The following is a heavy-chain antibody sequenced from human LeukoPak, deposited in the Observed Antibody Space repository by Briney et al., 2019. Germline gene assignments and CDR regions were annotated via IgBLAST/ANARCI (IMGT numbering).Heavy chain of an antibody. V-gene: IGHV1-69*04. J-gene: IGHJ4*02. CDR3: ARRGYSYGYVDY. CDR2: IIPILGIA. Sequence: SVKVSFKASEGTFSRYAISWVRQAPGQGLEWMGRIIPILGIANYAQKFQGRVTITADKSTSTAYMELSSLRSEDTAVYYCARRGYSYGYVDYWGQGTLVTVSS. D-gene: IGHD5-18*01. CDR1: EGTFSRYA.